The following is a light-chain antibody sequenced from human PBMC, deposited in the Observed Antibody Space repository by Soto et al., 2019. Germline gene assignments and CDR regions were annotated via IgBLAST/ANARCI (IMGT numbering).Light chain of an antibody. CDR1: SSNIGSNT. V-gene: IGLV1-44*01. CDR2: SNN. CDR3: AAWDDSLNALL. J-gene: IGLJ2*01. Sequence: QPVLTQPPSASGTPGQRVTISCSGSSSNIGSNTVNWYQQLPGAAAKLLIYSNNQRPSGVPDRFSGSKSGTSASLAISGLQSEDEADYYCAAWDDSLNALLFGGGTKVTVL.